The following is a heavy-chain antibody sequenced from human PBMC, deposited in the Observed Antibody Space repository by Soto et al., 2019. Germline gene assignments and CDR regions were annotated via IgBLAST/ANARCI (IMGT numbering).Heavy chain of an antibody. CDR2: INAGNGNT. CDR1: GYTFTSYA. D-gene: IGHD3-10*01. V-gene: IGHV1-3*01. J-gene: IGHJ6*02. Sequence: ASVKVSCKASGYTFTSYAMHWVRQAPGQRLEWMGWINAGNGNTKYSQKFQGRVTITRDTSASTAYMELSSLRSEDTAVYYCARLNGSGSYYNGVDYYGMDVWGQGTTVTVSS. CDR3: ARLNGSGSYYNGVDYYGMDV.